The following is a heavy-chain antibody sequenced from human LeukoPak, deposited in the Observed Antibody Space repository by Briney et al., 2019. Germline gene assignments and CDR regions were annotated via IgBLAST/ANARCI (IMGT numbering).Heavy chain of an antibody. Sequence: PSETLSLTCTVSDGSINSYFWSWIRQPPGKGLEWIGYIYYSGGANYNPSLKSRVTMSVDTSQNRFSLKLTSVTAADTAVYYCARGDYYDTSGYYKNAFDYWGQGTLVTVSS. CDR1: DGSINSYF. J-gene: IGHJ4*02. V-gene: IGHV4-59*01. CDR2: IYYSGGA. CDR3: ARGDYYDTSGYYKNAFDY. D-gene: IGHD3-22*01.